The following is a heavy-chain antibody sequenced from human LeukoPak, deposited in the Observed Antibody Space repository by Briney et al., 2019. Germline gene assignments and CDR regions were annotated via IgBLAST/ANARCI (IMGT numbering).Heavy chain of an antibody. CDR2: MYYTGSA. Sequence: SETLSLTCTVSGGSITGDYWNWIRQPPGKELEWIAYMYYTGSANYNPSLQSRVTTSVDTSKNQSSLRLSAVTAADTAVYYCARGGGYSSDYAFDIWGQGTMVTVSS. D-gene: IGHD6-25*01. V-gene: IGHV4-59*08. CDR1: GGSITGDY. J-gene: IGHJ3*02. CDR3: ARGGGYSSDYAFDI.